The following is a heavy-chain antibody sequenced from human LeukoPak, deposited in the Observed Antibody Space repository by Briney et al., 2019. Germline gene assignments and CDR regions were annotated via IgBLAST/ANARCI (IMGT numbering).Heavy chain of an antibody. CDR2: ISGSTTYI. D-gene: IGHD2-21*02. Sequence: GGSLRLSCAASGFTFSSYNMDWVRQAPGKGLEWVSSISGSTTYIYYADSVKGRFTISRDKTKNSLYLQMNSLRAEDTAVYYCAKVLVAYCGGDCSPAHWGQGTLVTVSS. J-gene: IGHJ4*02. CDR3: AKVLVAYCGGDCSPAH. V-gene: IGHV3-21*01. CDR1: GFTFSSYN.